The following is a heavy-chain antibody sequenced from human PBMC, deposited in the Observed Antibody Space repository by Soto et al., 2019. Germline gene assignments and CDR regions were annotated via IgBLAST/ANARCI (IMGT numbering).Heavy chain of an antibody. CDR3: ASKAACGGDCYAFDS. CDR2: IIPLFGTA. J-gene: IGHJ4*02. V-gene: IGHV1-69*06. CDR1: GGIFSSNT. D-gene: IGHD2-21*02. Sequence: QVYLVQSGAEVKKPGSSVKISCKASGGIFSSNTINWVRQAAGQGLEGMGGIIPLFGTANYAEKCQGRVTITADKSTKTEYMELTSLSSEDTAVYYCASKAACGGDCYAFDSWGQGTLVTVSS.